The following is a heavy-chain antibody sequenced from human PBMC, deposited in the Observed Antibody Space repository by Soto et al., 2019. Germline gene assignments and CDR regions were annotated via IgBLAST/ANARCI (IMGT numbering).Heavy chain of an antibody. J-gene: IGHJ4*02. CDR1: GFTFSSYA. Sequence: PGGSLRLSCAASGFTFSSYAMSWVRQAPGKGLEWVSSISGSGGSTHYADSVKGRFTISRDNSKNTLYLQMNSQRAEDTAVFYCAKSVGFSYGFGSYYFDYWGQGTLVTVSS. CDR2: ISGSGGST. V-gene: IGHV3-23*01. CDR3: AKSVGFSYGFGSYYFDY. D-gene: IGHD5-18*01.